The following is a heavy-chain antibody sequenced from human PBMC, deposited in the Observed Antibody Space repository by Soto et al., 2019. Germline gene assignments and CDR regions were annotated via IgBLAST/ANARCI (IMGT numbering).Heavy chain of an antibody. D-gene: IGHD2-8*01. CDR1: GYTFTGYY. J-gene: IGHJ4*02. CDR3: ATPSGVGNGQDYFDY. CDR2: INPNSGGT. V-gene: IGHV1-2*02. Sequence: QVQLVQSGAEVKKPGASVKVSCKTSGYTFTGYYIHWVRQAPGQGLEWMGWINPNSGGTNYAQKFQGRVTMTRDTSFSTAYMELGRLRSDDTAVYYCATPSGVGNGQDYFDYWGQGTLVTVSS.